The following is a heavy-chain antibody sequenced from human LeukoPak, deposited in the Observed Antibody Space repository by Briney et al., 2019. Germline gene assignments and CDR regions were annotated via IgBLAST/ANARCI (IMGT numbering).Heavy chain of an antibody. V-gene: IGHV3-21*01. CDR2: ISSSSSYI. CDR1: GFTFSSYS. D-gene: IGHD3-10*01. J-gene: IGHJ4*02. Sequence: AGGSLRLSCAASGFTFSSYSMNWVRQAPGKGLEWVSSISSSSSYIYYADSVKGRFTISRDNAKNSLYLQTNSLRAEDTAVYYCARDGGLGGDYWGQGTLVTVSS. CDR3: ARDGGLGGDY.